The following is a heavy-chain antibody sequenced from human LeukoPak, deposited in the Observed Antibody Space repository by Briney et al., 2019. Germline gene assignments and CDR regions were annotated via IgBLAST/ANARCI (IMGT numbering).Heavy chain of an antibody. J-gene: IGHJ4*02. CDR3: ARGGYDSSGYYHRGIPGAVDY. Sequence: PSETLPLTCAVYGGSFSGYYWSWIRQPPGKGLEWIGEINHSGSTNYNPSLKSRVTISVDTSKNQFSLKLSSVTAADTAVYYCARGGYDSSGYYHRGIPGAVDYWGQGTLVTVSS. V-gene: IGHV4-34*01. CDR1: GGSFSGYY. CDR2: INHSGST. D-gene: IGHD3-22*01.